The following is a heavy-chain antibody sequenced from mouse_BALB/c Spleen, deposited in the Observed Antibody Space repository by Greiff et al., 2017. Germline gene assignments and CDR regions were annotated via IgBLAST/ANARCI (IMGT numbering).Heavy chain of an antibody. D-gene: IGHD1-1*01. CDR3: ARSGYYGDY. Sequence: EVQLVESGGGLVQPGGSRKLSCAASGFTFSSFGMHWVRQAPEKGLEWVAYISSGSSTIYYADTVKGRFTISRDNPKNTLFLQMTSLRSEDTAMYYCARSGYYGDYWGQGTTLTVAS. CDR2: ISSGSSTI. CDR1: GFTFSSFG. V-gene: IGHV5-17*02. J-gene: IGHJ2*01.